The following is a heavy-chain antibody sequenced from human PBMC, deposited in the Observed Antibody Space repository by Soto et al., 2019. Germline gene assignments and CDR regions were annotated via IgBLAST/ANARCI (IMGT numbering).Heavy chain of an antibody. Sequence: QIQLLQSGAEVKKPGASVKVTCKASGYTFRNFGISWVRQAPGQGLEWMGWISAYNANANYAQKFPGRLTMTADTSTSTAYMELRSLRSDATAVYYCARENSYFDYWGQGTLVTVSS. CDR2: ISAYNANA. J-gene: IGHJ4*02. V-gene: IGHV1-18*01. CDR1: GYTFRNFG. CDR3: ARENSYFDY.